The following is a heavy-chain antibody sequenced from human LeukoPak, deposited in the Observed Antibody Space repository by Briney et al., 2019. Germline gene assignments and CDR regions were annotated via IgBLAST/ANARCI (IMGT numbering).Heavy chain of an antibody. J-gene: IGHJ4*02. D-gene: IGHD6-13*01. CDR2: IVGSSST. CDR1: GFTFSNFA. CDR3: ARIGAGSSRDY. V-gene: IGHV3-21*01. Sequence: GGSLRLSCAASGFTFSNFAMTWVRQAPGKGLEWASSIVGSSSTYYADSLKGRFTISRDNAKNSLYLQMNSLRAEDTAVYYCARIGAGSSRDYWGQGTLVTVSS.